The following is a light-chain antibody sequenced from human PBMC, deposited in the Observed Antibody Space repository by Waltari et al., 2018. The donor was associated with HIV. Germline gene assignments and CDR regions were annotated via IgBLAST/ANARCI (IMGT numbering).Light chain of an antibody. J-gene: IGLJ3*02. CDR1: SSDVGSSNY. V-gene: IGLV2-14*01. CDR2: EVS. CDR3: SSYRSSSTPLWV. Sequence: QSALTQPASVSGSPGQSITISCTGTSSDVGSSNYVSWYQQHPDKAPKLMIYEVSNRPSGVSNRFSGSKSDNTASLTISGLQAEDEADYYCSSYRSSSTPLWVFGGGTKLTVL.